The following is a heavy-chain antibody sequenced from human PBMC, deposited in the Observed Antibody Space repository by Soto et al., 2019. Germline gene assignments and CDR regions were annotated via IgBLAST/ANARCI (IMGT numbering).Heavy chain of an antibody. D-gene: IGHD2-2*01. CDR2: IYYSGST. CDR1: GGSISSGDYY. Sequence: SETLSLTCTVSGGSISSGDYYWSWIRQPPGKGLEWIGYIYYSGSTYYNPSLKSRVTISVDTSKNQFPLKLSSVTAANTAVYYCAREGPAREPVFDYWAQGTLVTVSS. CDR3: AREGPAREPVFDY. J-gene: IGHJ4*02. V-gene: IGHV4-30-4*01.